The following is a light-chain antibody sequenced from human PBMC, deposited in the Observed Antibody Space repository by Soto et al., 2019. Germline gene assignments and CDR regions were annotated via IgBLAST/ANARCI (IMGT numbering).Light chain of an antibody. Sequence: EIVLTQSPGTLSLSPGERAPLSCRASQSVSSSYLAWYQQKPGQAPRLLIYGASSRATGIPDRFSGSGSGTDLTLTISRLEPEDCEVYYCQQYGSSPRTFGQGTKVDIK. CDR2: GAS. CDR1: QSVSSSY. V-gene: IGKV3-20*01. J-gene: IGKJ1*01. CDR3: QQYGSSPRT.